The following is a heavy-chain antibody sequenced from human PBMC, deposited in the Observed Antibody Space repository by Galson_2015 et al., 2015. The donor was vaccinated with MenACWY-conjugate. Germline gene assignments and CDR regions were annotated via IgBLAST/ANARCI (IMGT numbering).Heavy chain of an antibody. CDR3: TTHKPDSWGGLLFHFYMDV. V-gene: IGHV3-15*01. Sequence: SLRLSCAGSAFTFSNAYMSWVRQAPGKGLEWVGRIKSQTDGGKIDYAAPVKGRFTISRDDSKNTLYLQMNNLKIEDTAVYYCTTHKPDSWGGLLFHFYMDVWGKGTTVTVSS. CDR2: IKSQTDGGKI. CDR1: AFTFSNAY. J-gene: IGHJ6*03. D-gene: IGHD2-21*01.